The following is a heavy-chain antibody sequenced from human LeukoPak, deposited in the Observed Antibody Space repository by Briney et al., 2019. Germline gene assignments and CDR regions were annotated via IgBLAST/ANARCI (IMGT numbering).Heavy chain of an antibody. CDR2: IYYSGST. CDR1: GGSISSNY. CDR3: ARRSRYSDYVDF. Sequence: KTSETLSLTCTVSGGSISSNYWSWIRQPPGKGLEWIGYIYYSGSTNCNPSLKSRVSISVDTSKKQFSLKLSSVTAADTAVYCCARRSRYSDYVDFWGQGTLVTVSS. V-gene: IGHV4-59*08. D-gene: IGHD5-18*01. J-gene: IGHJ4*02.